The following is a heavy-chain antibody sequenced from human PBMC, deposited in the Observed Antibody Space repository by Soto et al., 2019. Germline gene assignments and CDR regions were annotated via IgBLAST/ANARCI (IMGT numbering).Heavy chain of an antibody. V-gene: IGHV1-18*01. CDR3: ALPSGGYGDYALSLKY. CDR2: ISAYNGNT. Sequence: QVQLVQSGAEVKKPGASVKVSCKASGYTFTGYGLAWVRQATGQGLEWMGWISAYNGNTLYAQKFQDRLTMTTDTSTSTAYMELRSLRSDDTAVYFCALPSGGYGDYALSLKYWGQGTLVTVSS. D-gene: IGHD4-17*01. J-gene: IGHJ4*02. CDR1: GYTFTGYG.